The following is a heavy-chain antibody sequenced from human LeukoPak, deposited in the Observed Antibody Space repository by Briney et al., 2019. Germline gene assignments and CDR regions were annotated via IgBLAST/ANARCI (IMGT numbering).Heavy chain of an antibody. V-gene: IGHV3-66*02. J-gene: IGHJ6*02. CDR3: ARVSENYYYYCMDV. Sequence: PGGSLRLSCAASGFTVSSNYMSWVRQPPGEGLEWVSVIYSGVSTYYANSVKGRFTISRDNSKNTLYLQMNRLRVEDTAVYYCARVSENYYYYCMDVWGQGTPGNVSS. CDR2: IYSGVST. CDR1: GFTVSSNY.